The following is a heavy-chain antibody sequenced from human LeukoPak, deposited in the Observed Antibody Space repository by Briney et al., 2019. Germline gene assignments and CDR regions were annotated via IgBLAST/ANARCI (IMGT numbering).Heavy chain of an antibody. CDR1: GYTLTELS. D-gene: IGHD2-2*01. Sequence: ASVKVSCKVSGYTLTELSMHWVRQAPGKGLEWMGGFDPEDGETICAQKFQGRVTMTEDTSTDTAYMELSSLRSEDTAVYYCATNIVVVPAAQRFDYWGQGTLVTVSS. V-gene: IGHV1-24*01. CDR3: ATNIVVVPAAQRFDY. CDR2: FDPEDGET. J-gene: IGHJ4*02.